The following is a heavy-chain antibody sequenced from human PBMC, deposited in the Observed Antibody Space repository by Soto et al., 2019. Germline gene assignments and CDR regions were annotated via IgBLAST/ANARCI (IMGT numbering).Heavy chain of an antibody. CDR1: GFSLTTGGVG. V-gene: IGHV2-5*01. D-gene: IGHD2-21*01. Sequence: SGPTLVNPTQTLTLTCTFSGFSLTTGGVGVGWIRQPPGRSLEWLAVIYWNDDRRRSPSLENRLTITKDTSKNQVVLTMTNMDPVDTATYYCIYRRASWDYRGLDVWGQATPVTVSS. CDR3: IYRRASWDYRGLDV. J-gene: IGHJ6*02. CDR2: IYWNDDR.